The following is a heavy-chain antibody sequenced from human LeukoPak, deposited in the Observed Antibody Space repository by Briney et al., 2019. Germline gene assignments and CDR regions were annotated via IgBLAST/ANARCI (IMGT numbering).Heavy chain of an antibody. CDR2: ISGSGGST. J-gene: IGHJ6*03. V-gene: IGHV3-23*01. CDR1: GFTFSSYG. D-gene: IGHD5-24*01. Sequence: GGSLRLSCAASGFTFSSYGMSWVRRAPGKGLEWVSAISGSGGSTYYADSVKGRFTISRDNSKNTLYLQMNSLRAEDTAVYYCAKGMATIRYYYYYYMDVWGKGTTVTISS. CDR3: AKGMATIRYYYYYYMDV.